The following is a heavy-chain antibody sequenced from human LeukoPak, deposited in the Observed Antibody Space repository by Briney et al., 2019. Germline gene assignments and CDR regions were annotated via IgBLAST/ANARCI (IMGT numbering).Heavy chain of an antibody. J-gene: IGHJ3*02. CDR3: ARAREQNAFDI. CDR2: VYYSGST. Sequence: SETLSLTCTVSGGSISSYYWSWIRQPPGKGLEWIGYVYYSGSTYYNPSLKGRVTISVDTSKNQFSLKLSSVTAADTAVYYCARAREQNAFDIWGQGTMVTVSS. V-gene: IGHV4-59*12. CDR1: GGSISSYY.